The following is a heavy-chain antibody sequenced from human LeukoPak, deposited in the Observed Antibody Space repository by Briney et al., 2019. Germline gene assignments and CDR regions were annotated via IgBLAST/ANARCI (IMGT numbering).Heavy chain of an antibody. CDR2: INPNSGGT. J-gene: IGHJ4*02. CDR3: ARSRTIVAQLEY. D-gene: IGHD5-12*01. CDR1: GYTFTVYY. V-gene: IGHV1-2*02. Sequence: GASVTVSFKASGYTFTVYYMHWVRQAPGQGLEWVGWINPNSGGTNYAQKFQGRVTMTRDTSISTAYMELSRLRSDDTAVYYCARSRTIVAQLEYWGQGTLVTVSS.